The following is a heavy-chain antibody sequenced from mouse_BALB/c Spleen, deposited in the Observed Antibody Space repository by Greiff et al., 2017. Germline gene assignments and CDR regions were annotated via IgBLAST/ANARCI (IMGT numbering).Heavy chain of an antibody. CDR2: IYPGDGDT. J-gene: IGHJ2*01. Sequence: QVTLKVSGPELVKPGASVKISCKASGYAFSSSWMNWVKQRPGQGLEWIGRIYPGDGDTNYNGKFKGKATLTADKSSSTAYMQLSSLTSVDSAVYFCARGAMITSLDFDYWGQGTTLTVSS. V-gene: IGHV1-82*01. CDR1: GYAFSSSW. CDR3: ARGAMITSLDFDY. D-gene: IGHD2-4*01.